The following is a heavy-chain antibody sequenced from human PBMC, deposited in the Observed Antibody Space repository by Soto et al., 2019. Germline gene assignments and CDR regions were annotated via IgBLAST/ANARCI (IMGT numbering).Heavy chain of an antibody. J-gene: IGHJ4*02. D-gene: IGHD2-15*01. Sequence: QLQLQESGSGLVKPSQTLSLTCAVSGGSISSGGYSWSWIRQPPGKGLEWIGYIYYSGTYYNPSLKSRVTISVDRSKNQFPLKLSSVTAADTAVYYCASISSRYCSGGTCYRPIDYWGQGTLVTVSS. CDR3: ASISSRYCSGGTCYRPIDY. V-gene: IGHV4-30-2*01. CDR2: IYYSGT. CDR1: GGSISSGGYS.